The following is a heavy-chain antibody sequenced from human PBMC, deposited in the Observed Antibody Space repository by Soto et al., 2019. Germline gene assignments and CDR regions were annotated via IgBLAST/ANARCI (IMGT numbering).Heavy chain of an antibody. J-gene: IGHJ4*02. CDR1: GYSFGSYW. Sequence: GEAVKISGKVSGYSFGSYWMTGVRQMPGKCLEWMGRIDPSDSYTNYSPSFQGHFTISAVKSISTAYLQWSSLKASDTAMYYCARHSYSSGNDYWGQGILVTAPQ. D-gene: IGHD6-19*01. V-gene: IGHV5-10-1*01. CDR2: IDPSDSYT. CDR3: ARHSYSSGNDY.